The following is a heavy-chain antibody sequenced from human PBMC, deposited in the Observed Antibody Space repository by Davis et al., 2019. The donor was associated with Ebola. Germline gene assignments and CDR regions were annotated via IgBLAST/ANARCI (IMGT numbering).Heavy chain of an antibody. Sequence: GGSLRLSCAASGFTFSSYWMSWVRQAPGKGLEWVANIKQDGSEKYYVDSVKGRFTISRDNAKNSLYLQMNSLRAEDTAVYYCARDGCSSTSCYYVNYGMDVWGQGTTVTVSS. V-gene: IGHV3-7*01. CDR2: IKQDGSEK. CDR3: ARDGCSSTSCYYVNYGMDV. CDR1: GFTFSSYW. D-gene: IGHD2-2*01. J-gene: IGHJ6*02.